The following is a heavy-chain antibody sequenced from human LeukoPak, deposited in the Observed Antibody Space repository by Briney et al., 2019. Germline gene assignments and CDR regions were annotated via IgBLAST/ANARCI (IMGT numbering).Heavy chain of an antibody. CDR2: ISYDGNNK. J-gene: IGHJ4*02. D-gene: IGHD1-1*01. Sequence: PGGSLRLSCAASGLTFSSYAMHWVRQAPGKGLEWVAAISYDGNNKFYADSVKGRFTISRDNSKNTLYLQVNSLRAEDTAVFYCARGGQLVLDYWGQGTLVTVSS. V-gene: IGHV3-30*14. CDR3: ARGGQLVLDY. CDR1: GLTFSSYA.